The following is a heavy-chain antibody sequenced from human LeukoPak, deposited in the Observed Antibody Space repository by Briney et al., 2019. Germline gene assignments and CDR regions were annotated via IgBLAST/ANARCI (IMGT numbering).Heavy chain of an antibody. D-gene: IGHD1-20*01. CDR2: IYPGDSDT. J-gene: IGHJ3*02. CDR1: GYSFTSYW. Sequence: GESLKISCKGSGYSFTSYWIGWVRQMPGKGLEWMGIIYPGDSDTRYSPSFQGQVTISADKSISTAYLQWSSPKASDTAMYYCARSRRYNWNDVMAFDIWGQGTMVTVSS. V-gene: IGHV5-51*01. CDR3: ARSRRYNWNDVMAFDI.